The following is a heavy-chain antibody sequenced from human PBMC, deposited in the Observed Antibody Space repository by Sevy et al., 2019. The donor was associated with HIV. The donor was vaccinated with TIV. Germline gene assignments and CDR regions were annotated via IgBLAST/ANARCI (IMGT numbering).Heavy chain of an antibody. J-gene: IGHJ3*02. V-gene: IGHV1-69*13. D-gene: IGHD3-22*01. CDR1: GGTFSSYA. Sequence: ASVKVSCKASGGTFSSYAISWVRQAPGQGLEWMGGIIPIFGTANYAQKFQGRVTITADESTSTAYMELSSLRSEDTAVYYCARDWRRYYDSIGFMAFDIWGQGTMVTVSS. CDR2: IIPIFGTA. CDR3: ARDWRRYYDSIGFMAFDI.